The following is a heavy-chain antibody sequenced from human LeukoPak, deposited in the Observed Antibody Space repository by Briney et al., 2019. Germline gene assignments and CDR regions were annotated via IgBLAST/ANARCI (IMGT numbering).Heavy chain of an antibody. J-gene: IGHJ5*02. CDR1: GGSFSGYY. V-gene: IGHV4-34*01. CDR2: INHSGST. D-gene: IGHD2-2*01. CDR3: ARGHGDIVVVPAARGKNWFDP. Sequence: SETLSLTRAVYGGSFSGYYWSWIRQPPGKGLELMGDINHSGSTNYNPSLKSRVTISVDTSKNQFSLKLSSVTAADTAVYYCARGHGDIVVVPAARGKNWFDPWGQGTLVTVSS.